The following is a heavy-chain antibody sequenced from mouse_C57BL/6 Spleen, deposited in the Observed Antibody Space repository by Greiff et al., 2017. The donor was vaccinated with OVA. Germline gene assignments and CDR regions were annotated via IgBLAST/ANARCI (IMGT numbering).Heavy chain of an antibody. CDR1: GYTFTSYW. CDR2: IDPSDSET. D-gene: IGHD1-1*02. V-gene: IGHV1-52*01. CDR3: ARSGNSYAMDY. Sequence: QVQLQQPGAELVRPGSSVKLSCKASGYTFTSYWMHWVKQRPIQGLEWIGNIDPSDSETHYNQKFKDKATLTVDKSSSTAYMQLSSLTSEDSAVYYGARSGNSYAMDYWGQGTSVTVSS. J-gene: IGHJ4*01.